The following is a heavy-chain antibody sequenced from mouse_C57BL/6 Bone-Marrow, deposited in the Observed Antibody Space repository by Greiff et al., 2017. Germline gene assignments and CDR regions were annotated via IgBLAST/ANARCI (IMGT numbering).Heavy chain of an antibody. CDR2: IDPETGGT. V-gene: IGHV1-15*01. CDR1: GYTFTDYE. Sequence: QVQLQQSGAELVRPGASVTLSCKASGYTFTDYEMHWVQQTPVHGLEWIGAIDPETGGTAYNQKFKGKAILTADKSSSTAYMGLRRLTSEDSAVYYCTRQPYYGSSYPFAYWGQGTLVTVSA. J-gene: IGHJ3*01. D-gene: IGHD1-1*01. CDR3: TRQPYYGSSYPFAY.